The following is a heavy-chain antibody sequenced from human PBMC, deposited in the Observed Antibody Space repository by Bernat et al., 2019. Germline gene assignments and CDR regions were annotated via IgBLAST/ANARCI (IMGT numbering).Heavy chain of an antibody. J-gene: IGHJ5*02. Sequence: QVQVVESGGGVVQPGRSLRLSCAASGFSLRHYGMHWVRQAPGKGLEWVAVLWNDGSRKSYADSVKGRFNVSRDNSEITLYLQMDSLRAEDTAVYYCARDIDTSSHYSNFDPWGQGTLVTVSS. V-gene: IGHV3-33*01. CDR1: GFSLRHYG. CDR3: ARDIDTSSHYSNFDP. D-gene: IGHD3-3*01. CDR2: LWNDGSRK.